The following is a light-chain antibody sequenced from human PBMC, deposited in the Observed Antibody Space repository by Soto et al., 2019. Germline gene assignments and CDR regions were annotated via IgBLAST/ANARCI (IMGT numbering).Light chain of an antibody. CDR1: QSISTY. CDR2: AAS. V-gene: IGKV1-39*01. CDR3: QQSYRTPPWT. J-gene: IGKJ1*01. Sequence: DLQMTQSPSSLSASVGDRVTITCRASQSISTYLNWYQQKPGKAPKVLIYAASSLQSGVPSRFSGSGSGTDFTLAISSLQPEDSATYYCQQSYRTPPWTFGQGTKVDIK.